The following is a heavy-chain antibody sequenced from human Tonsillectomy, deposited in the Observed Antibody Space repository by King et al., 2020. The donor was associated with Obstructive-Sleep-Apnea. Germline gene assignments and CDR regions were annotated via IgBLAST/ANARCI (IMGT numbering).Heavy chain of an antibody. D-gene: IGHD3-10*01. CDR2: IYPGDSDT. CDR1: GYTLTTYW. J-gene: IGHJ6*01. CDR3: ARHDHGSGTYGMDV. Sequence: QLVQSGAELKQPGESLKISCKGSGYTLTTYWIAWVRQMPGKGLEWMGIIYPGDSDTRYSPSYQGQVTLSVDKSITTAYLQWSSLKASDTAIYYCARHDHGSGTYGMDVWGQGTTVTVSS. V-gene: IGHV5-51*01.